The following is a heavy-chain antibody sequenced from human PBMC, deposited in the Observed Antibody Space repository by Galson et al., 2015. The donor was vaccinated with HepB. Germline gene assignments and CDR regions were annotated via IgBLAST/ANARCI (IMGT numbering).Heavy chain of an antibody. CDR1: GFTFSSYG. Sequence: SLRLSCAGSGFTFSSYGMSWVRQTPGKGLEWVSSISGSGGTTYYADSVKGRFTVSRDNSKNTLFLQMNSLRAEDTAVYYCAKADGYSTYVGYFDYWGQGTLVTVSS. CDR3: AKADGYSTYVGYFDY. CDR2: ISGSGGTT. J-gene: IGHJ4*02. V-gene: IGHV3-23*01. D-gene: IGHD5-12*01.